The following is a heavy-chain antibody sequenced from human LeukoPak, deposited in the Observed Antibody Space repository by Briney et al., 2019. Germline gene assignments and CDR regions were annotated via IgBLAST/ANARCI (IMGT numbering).Heavy chain of an antibody. D-gene: IGHD3-22*01. CDR1: GFTFSGCG. CDR3: AKDLDSSGY. Sequence: GGSLRLSCAASGFTFSGCGMHWVRQAPGKGLEWVSFIRYGGSNKFYAESVKGRFTTSRDNSKNTLFLQMNSLRAEDTAIYYCAKDLDSSGYWGQGTLVTVSS. V-gene: IGHV3-30*02. CDR2: IRYGGSNK. J-gene: IGHJ4*02.